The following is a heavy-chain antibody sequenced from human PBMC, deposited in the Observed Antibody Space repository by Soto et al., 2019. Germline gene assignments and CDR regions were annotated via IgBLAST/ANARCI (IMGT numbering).Heavy chain of an antibody. CDR3: ARHRRALAPYYDFWSGYPNWFDP. CDR1: GGSINNYY. CDR2: IYYSGST. Sequence: SETLSLTCSVTGGSINNYYWSWVRQSAGKGLEWIGSIYYSGSTYYNPSLESRVTISVDTSKNQFSLKLSSVTAADTAVYYCARHRRALAPYYDFWSGYPNWFDPWGQGTLVTVSS. D-gene: IGHD3-3*01. J-gene: IGHJ5*02. V-gene: IGHV4-59*05.